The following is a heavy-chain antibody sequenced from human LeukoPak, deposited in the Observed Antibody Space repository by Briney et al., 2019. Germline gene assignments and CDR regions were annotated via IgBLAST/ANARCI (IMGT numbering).Heavy chain of an antibody. D-gene: IGHD2-8*01. CDR1: GGTFSGYA. Sequence: SVKVSCKASGGTFSGYAINWVRQAPGQGLEWMGGIIPIFGTSNYAQRFQGRVTISADESTSTAYMELSSLRSEDTAVYYCASPMVYDTYYYYHGMDVWGRGTTVTVSS. V-gene: IGHV1-69*13. CDR2: IIPIFGTS. J-gene: IGHJ6*02. CDR3: ASPMVYDTYYYYHGMDV.